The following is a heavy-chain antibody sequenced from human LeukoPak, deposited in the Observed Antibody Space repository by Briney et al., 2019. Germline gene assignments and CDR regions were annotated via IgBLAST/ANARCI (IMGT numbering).Heavy chain of an antibody. Sequence: SETLSLTCAVYGGSFSGYYWGWIRQPPGKGLEWIGSTYYSGSTYYNPSLKSRVTISVDTSKNQFSLKLSSVTAADTAVYYCARAPTRYFDPYSYFYYYMDVWGKGTTVTISS. V-gene: IGHV4-34*01. D-gene: IGHD3-9*01. CDR3: ARAPTRYFDPYSYFYYYMDV. J-gene: IGHJ6*03. CDR2: TYYSGST. CDR1: GGSFSGYY.